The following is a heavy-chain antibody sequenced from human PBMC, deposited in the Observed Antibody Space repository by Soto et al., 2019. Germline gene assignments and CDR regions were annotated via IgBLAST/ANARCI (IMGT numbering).Heavy chain of an antibody. CDR2: IKQDGSEK. CDR3: ARENYFDY. V-gene: IGHV3-7*04. J-gene: IGHJ4*02. Sequence: EVPLVESGGGLVQPGGSLRLSCAASGFTFSNYWMGWVRQTPGKGLEWVANIKQDGSEKSYVDSVKGRFTISRDNAKNSLYLQMNSLRAEDTAVYYCARENYFDYWGRGTLVTVSS. CDR1: GFTFSNYW.